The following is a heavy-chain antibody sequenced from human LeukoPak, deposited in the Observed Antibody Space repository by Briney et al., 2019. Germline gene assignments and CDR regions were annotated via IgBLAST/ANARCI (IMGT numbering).Heavy chain of an antibody. V-gene: IGHV3-9*03. CDR1: GFTFDDYA. Sequence: PGRSLRLSCAASGFTFDDYAMHWVRQAPGKGLEWVSGVSWNSGSIGYADSVKGRFTITRDNAKNPLYLQMNSLRAEDMALYYCAKSQWLVPDDAFDTWGQGTMVTVSS. CDR2: VSWNSGSI. J-gene: IGHJ3*02. CDR3: AKSQWLVPDDAFDT. D-gene: IGHD6-19*01.